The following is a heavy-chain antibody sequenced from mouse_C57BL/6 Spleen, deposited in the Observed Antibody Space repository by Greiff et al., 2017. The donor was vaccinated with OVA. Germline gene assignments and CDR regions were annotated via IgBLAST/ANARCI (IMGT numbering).Heavy chain of an antibody. CDR1: GYAFTNYL. CDR2: INPGSGGT. D-gene: IGHD2-3*01. V-gene: IGHV1-54*01. Sequence: QVQLQQSGAELVRPGTSVKVSCKASGYAFTNYLIEWVKQRPGQGLEWIGVINPGSGGTNYNEKFKGKATLTADKSSSTAYMQLSSLTSEDSAVYFCARPYDVYAMDYWGQGTSVTVSS. J-gene: IGHJ4*01. CDR3: ARPYDVYAMDY.